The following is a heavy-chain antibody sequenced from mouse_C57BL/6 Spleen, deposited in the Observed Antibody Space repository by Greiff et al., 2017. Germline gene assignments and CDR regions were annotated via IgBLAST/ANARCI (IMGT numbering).Heavy chain of an antibody. CDR3: ARWASITTVVATPYAMDY. CDR2: IYPRSGNT. Sequence: VQLQQSGAELARPGASVKLSCKASGYTFTSYGISWVKQRTGQGLEWIGEIYPRSGNTYYNEKFEGKATLTADKSSSTAYMELRSLTSEDSAVYFCARWASITTVVATPYAMDYWGQGTSVTVSS. CDR1: GYTFTSYG. J-gene: IGHJ4*01. D-gene: IGHD1-1*01. V-gene: IGHV1-81*01.